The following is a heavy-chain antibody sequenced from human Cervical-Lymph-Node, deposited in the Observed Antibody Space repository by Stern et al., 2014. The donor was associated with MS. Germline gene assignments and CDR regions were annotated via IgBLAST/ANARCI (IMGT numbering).Heavy chain of an antibody. CDR1: GFTFSSYG. J-gene: IGHJ4*02. CDR2: IWYDGSNK. V-gene: IGHV3-33*01. CDR3: ARDPLVKYYYFDY. D-gene: IGHD1-26*01. Sequence: MQLVESGGGVVQPGRSLRLSCAASGFTFSSYGMHWVRQAPGQGLEWVAVIWYDGSNKYYADSVKGRFTISRDNSKNTLYLQMNSLRAEDTAVYYCARDPLVKYYYFDYWGQGTLVTVSS.